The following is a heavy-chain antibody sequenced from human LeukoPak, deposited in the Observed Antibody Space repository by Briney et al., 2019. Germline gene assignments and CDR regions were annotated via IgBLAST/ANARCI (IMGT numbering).Heavy chain of an antibody. Sequence: SETLSLTCTVSGGSISSSSYYWGWIHQPPGKGLEWIGSIYYSGSTYYNPSLKSRVTISVDTSKNQFSLKLSSVTAADTAVYYCARREDGSGEYPFDYWGQGTLVTVSS. V-gene: IGHV4-39*01. CDR3: ARREDGSGEYPFDY. CDR1: GGSISSSSYY. J-gene: IGHJ4*02. D-gene: IGHD3-10*01. CDR2: IYYSGST.